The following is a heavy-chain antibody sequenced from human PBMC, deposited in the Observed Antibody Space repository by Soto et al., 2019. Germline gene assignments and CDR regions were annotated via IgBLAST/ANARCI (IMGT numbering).Heavy chain of an antibody. D-gene: IGHD4-17*01. J-gene: IGHJ3*02. Sequence: QVQLQESGPGLVKPSQTLSLTCTVSGGSISSGGYYWSWIRQHPGKGLEWIGYIYSSGSTYYNPSLKSRVTISVDTSKNQFSLKLSSVTAADTAVYYCARDRDYGDYVYAFDIWGQGTMVTVSS. CDR1: GGSISSGGYY. CDR3: ARDRDYGDYVYAFDI. CDR2: IYSSGST. V-gene: IGHV4-31*03.